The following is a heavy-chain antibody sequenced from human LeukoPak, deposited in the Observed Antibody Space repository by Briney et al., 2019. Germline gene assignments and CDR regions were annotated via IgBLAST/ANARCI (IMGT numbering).Heavy chain of an antibody. CDR3: ARSGRGGAFDI. V-gene: IGHV3-74*01. CDR2: IYSDGSRT. Sequence: GGSLRLSCAASGFTFSSYWMSWVRQAPGKGLVWVSRIYSDGSRTTYADSVRGRFTISGDNAKNTLYLQMNSLRAEDTAMYYCARSGRGGAFDIWGQGTMVTVSS. D-gene: IGHD1-26*01. J-gene: IGHJ3*02. CDR1: GFTFSSYW.